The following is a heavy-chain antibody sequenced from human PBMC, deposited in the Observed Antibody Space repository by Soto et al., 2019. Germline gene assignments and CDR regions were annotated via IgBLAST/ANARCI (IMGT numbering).Heavy chain of an antibody. J-gene: IGHJ4*02. Sequence: SETLSLTCAVYGGSFSGYYWSWIRQPPGKGLAWIGEINHSGSTNYNPSLKSRVTISVDTSKNQFSLKLSSVTAADTAVYYCARGPRSMYYGSGSYFDYWGQGSLVTVSS. V-gene: IGHV4-34*01. D-gene: IGHD3-10*01. CDR3: ARGPRSMYYGSGSYFDY. CDR2: INHSGST. CDR1: GGSFSGYY.